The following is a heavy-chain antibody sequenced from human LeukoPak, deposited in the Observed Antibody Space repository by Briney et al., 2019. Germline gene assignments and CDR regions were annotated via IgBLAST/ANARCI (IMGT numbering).Heavy chain of an antibody. CDR1: GYTFTVYY. CDR2: INPNSGGT. CDR3: AREIGRGFDY. V-gene: IGHV1-2*02. D-gene: IGHD2/OR15-2a*01. J-gene: IGHJ4*02. Sequence: ASVTVSCKASGYTFTVYYMHWVRQAPGQGLEWMGWINPNSGGTNYAKKFQGRVTMTRDTSISTAYMELSRLRSDDTAVYYCAREIGRGFDYWGQGTLVTVSS.